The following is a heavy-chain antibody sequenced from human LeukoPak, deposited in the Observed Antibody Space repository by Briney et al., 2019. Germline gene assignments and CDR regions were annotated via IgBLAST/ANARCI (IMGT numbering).Heavy chain of an antibody. CDR2: ISYDGSNK. D-gene: IGHD3-16*01. V-gene: IGHV3-30*03. CDR1: GFTFSSYG. J-gene: IGHJ3*01. CDR3: VAGDGGARDSFDL. Sequence: GRSLRLSCAASGFTFSSYGMHWVRQAPGKGLEWVAVISYDGSNKYYADSVKGRFTISRDNSKNTLYLQMNSLRAEDTAVYYCVAGDGGARDSFDLWGRGTMVTVSS.